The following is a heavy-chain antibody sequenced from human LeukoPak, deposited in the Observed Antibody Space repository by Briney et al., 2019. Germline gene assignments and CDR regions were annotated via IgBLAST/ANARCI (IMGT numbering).Heavy chain of an antibody. V-gene: IGHV3-7*01. Sequence: GGSLRLSCTASGFTFSSYWMTWVRQAPGKGLEWVANIKQDGSEEYYVDSLKGRFTISRDNAKNTLYLQMNTLRAEDTAVYYCARGLVVSGYVSAVDIWGQGTMVTVSS. D-gene: IGHD2-2*01. CDR1: GFTFSSYW. CDR3: ARGLVVSGYVSAVDI. CDR2: IKQDGSEE. J-gene: IGHJ3*02.